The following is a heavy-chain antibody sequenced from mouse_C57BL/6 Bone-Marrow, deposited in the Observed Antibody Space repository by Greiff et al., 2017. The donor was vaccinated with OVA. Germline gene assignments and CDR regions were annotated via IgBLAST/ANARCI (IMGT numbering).Heavy chain of an antibody. J-gene: IGHJ2*01. CDR2: ISDGGSYT. Sequence: EVKLMESGGGLVKPGGSLKLSCAASGFTFSSYAMSWVRQTPEKMLEWVATISDGGSYTYYPDNVKGRFTISRDNAKNNLYLQMSHLKSEDTAMYYCARDDYGDYFDYWGQGTTLTVSS. CDR3: ARDDYGDYFDY. D-gene: IGHD2-4*01. V-gene: IGHV5-4*01. CDR1: GFTFSSYA.